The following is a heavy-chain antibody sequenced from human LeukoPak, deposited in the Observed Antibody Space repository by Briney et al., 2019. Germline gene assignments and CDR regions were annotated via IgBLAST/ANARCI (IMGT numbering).Heavy chain of an antibody. CDR1: GYTFTGYY. CDR3: ARDMDYYDSNSETDY. J-gene: IGHJ4*02. Sequence: ASVKVSCKASGYTFTGYYMHWVRQAPGQGLEWMGWINPNSGGTNYAQKFQGRVTMTRDTSISTAYMELSRLRSDDTAVYYCARDMDYYDSNSETDYWGQGTLVTVSS. V-gene: IGHV1-2*02. CDR2: INPNSGGT. D-gene: IGHD3-22*01.